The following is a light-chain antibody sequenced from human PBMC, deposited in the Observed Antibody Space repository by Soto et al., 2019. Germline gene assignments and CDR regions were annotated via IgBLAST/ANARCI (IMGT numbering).Light chain of an antibody. CDR1: SSNIGSKN. V-gene: IGLV1-44*01. J-gene: IGLJ2*01. Sequence: QSVLTQPPSASGTPGQTVTISCSGSSSNIGSKNVNWYQQLPGAAPKLLIYRNNQWPSAVPDRFSGSKSGTSASLAISGLQSEEEGDYYCAAWDESLNGVVSGGGTNITVL. CDR3: AAWDESLNGVV. CDR2: RNN.